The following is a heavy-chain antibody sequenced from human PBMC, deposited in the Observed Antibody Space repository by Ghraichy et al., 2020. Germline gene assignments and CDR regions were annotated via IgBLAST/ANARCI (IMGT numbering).Heavy chain of an antibody. CDR1: GGSINSHY. V-gene: IGHV4-59*11. D-gene: IGHD6-6*01. Sequence: SETLSLTCTVSGGSINSHYWSWVRQPPGKGLEWIGYIYYTGTTSYHPSLKSRVTISVDTSKNHFSLKLISVTAADTAVYYCARKLNSYSRSSNYWGQGTLVTVSS. CDR3: ARKLNSYSRSSNY. J-gene: IGHJ4*02. CDR2: IYYTGTT.